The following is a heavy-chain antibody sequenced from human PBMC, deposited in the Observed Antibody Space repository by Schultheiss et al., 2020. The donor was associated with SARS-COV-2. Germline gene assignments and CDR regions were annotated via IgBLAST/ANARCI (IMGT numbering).Heavy chain of an antibody. CDR3: ARDRGRGYFDY. CDR2: IYYSGST. J-gene: IGHJ4*02. D-gene: IGHD3-10*01. Sequence: SETLSLTCTVSGGSISSYYWSWIRQPPGKGLEWIGYIYYSGSTNYNPSLKSRVTMSVDTSKNQFSLKLSSVTASDTAVYYCARDRGRGYFDYWGQGTLVTVSS. CDR1: GGSISSYY. V-gene: IGHV4-59*12.